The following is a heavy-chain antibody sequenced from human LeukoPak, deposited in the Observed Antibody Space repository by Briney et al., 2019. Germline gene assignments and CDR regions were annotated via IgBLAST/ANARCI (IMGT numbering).Heavy chain of an antibody. J-gene: IGHJ4*02. CDR3: AREGGYDQIDY. V-gene: IGHV1-8*03. D-gene: IGHD5-12*01. CDR1: GYTFTGYY. Sequence: ASVKVSCKASGYTFTGYYMHWVRQAPGQGLEWMGWMNPNSGNTGYAQKFQGRVTITRNTSISTAYMELSSLRSEDTAVYYCAREGGYDQIDYWGQGTLVTVSS. CDR2: MNPNSGNT.